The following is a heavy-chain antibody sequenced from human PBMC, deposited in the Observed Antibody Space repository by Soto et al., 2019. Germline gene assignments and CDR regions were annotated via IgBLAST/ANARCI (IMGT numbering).Heavy chain of an antibody. J-gene: IGHJ6*02. Sequence: EVQLLESGGGLVQPGGSLRLSCAASGFTFSSYAMSWVRQAPGKGLEWVSAISGSGGSTYYADSVKGRFTISRDNSKNTLYLQMNSLRAEDTAVYYCTKDTRGGISTGGMDVWGQGTTVTVSS. CDR1: GFTFSSYA. V-gene: IGHV3-23*01. D-gene: IGHD4-4*01. CDR3: TKDTRGGISTGGMDV. CDR2: ISGSGGST.